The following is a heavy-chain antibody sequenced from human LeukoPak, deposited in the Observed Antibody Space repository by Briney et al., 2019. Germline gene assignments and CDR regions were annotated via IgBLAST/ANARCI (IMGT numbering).Heavy chain of an antibody. CDR2: IYYSGSI. V-gene: IGHV4-59*01. J-gene: IGHJ3*02. CDR1: GGSISSYY. Sequence: SETLSLTCTVSGGSISSYYWSWIRQPPGKGLEWIGYIYYSGSINYNPSLKSRVTISVDTSKNQFSLKLSSVTAADTAVYYCARDLRPSNAFDIWGQGTLVTVSS. CDR3: ARDLRPSNAFDI. D-gene: IGHD6-6*01.